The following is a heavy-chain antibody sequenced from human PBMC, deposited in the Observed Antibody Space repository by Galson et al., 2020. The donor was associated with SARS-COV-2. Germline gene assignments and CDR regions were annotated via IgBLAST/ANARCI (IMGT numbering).Heavy chain of an antibody. CDR3: AREIRGYDILAGYSPYNWFDP. V-gene: IGHV3-33*01. D-gene: IGHD3-9*01. CDR1: GFTFSSYG. Sequence: RASLRPSCAASGFTFSSYGMNWARQAPGTGLEWVAVIWYDGSNKYYADSVKGRFTISRDNSKNTLYLQMNSLRAEDTAVYYCAREIRGYDILAGYSPYNWFDPWGQGTLVTVSS. J-gene: IGHJ5*02. CDR2: IWYDGSNK.